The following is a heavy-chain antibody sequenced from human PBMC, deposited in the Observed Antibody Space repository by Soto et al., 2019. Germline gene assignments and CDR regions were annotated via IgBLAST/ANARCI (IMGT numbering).Heavy chain of an antibody. CDR2: IIPILGTA. J-gene: IGHJ6*02. V-gene: IGHV1-69*01. Sequence: QVQLVQSGAEVKKPGSSVKVSCKASGGTFNNNAISWVRQAPGQGLEWMGGIIPILGTANYAQKFRGRVTITADESTSTGYMDLSSLRSEDTAVYYCARPYDSSDYYGGGMDVWCQGPTVTVSS. CDR1: GGTFNNNA. CDR3: ARPYDSSDYYGGGMDV. D-gene: IGHD3-22*01.